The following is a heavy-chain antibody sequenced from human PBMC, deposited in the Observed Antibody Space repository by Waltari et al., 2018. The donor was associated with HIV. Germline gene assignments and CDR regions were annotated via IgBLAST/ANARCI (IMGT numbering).Heavy chain of an antibody. CDR1: GDSVSSNSAA. CDR2: QYSGSKWSN. J-gene: IGHJ2*01. V-gene: IGHV6-1*01. D-gene: IGHD2-15*01. Sequence: QVQLQQSGPGLVKPSQTLSLTCAIPGDSVSSNSAAWNWIRQSPSRGLEWLGRQYSGSKWSNDYPVPVKSRITTTPAPSTNQFPRSLTSVSPEDTAVYYGAGAPLGGWYSDTWGGAPLVLVPS. CDR3: AGAPLGGWYSDT.